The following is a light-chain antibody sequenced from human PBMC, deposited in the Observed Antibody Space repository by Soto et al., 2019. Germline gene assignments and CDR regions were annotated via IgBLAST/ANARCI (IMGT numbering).Light chain of an antibody. CDR2: EGD. V-gene: IGLV2-23*01. CDR3: SSYAGSSARVV. J-gene: IGLJ2*01. Sequence: QSVLTQPASVSGSPGQSITISCTGTSSDVGAYNLVSWYQHHPGKAPKLMIYEGDKRPSGVSGRFSGSKSGNTASLTISGLQAEDEADYYCSSYAGSSARVVFGGGTKLTVL. CDR1: SSDVGAYNL.